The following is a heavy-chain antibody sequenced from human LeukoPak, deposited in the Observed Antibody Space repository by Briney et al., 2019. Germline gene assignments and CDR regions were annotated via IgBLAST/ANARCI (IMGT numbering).Heavy chain of an antibody. CDR2: ITTSTGKP. D-gene: IGHD3-16*01. CDR1: GYTFTVYS. V-gene: IGHV7-4-1*02. J-gene: IGHJ4*02. Sequence: GASVKVSCKASGYTFTVYSINWLRQAPGQGLEWMGWITTSTGKPTYALGFTGRFVFSLDTSVSTTYLHINSLKAEDTAVYYCARDASMINFDYWGQGSLVTVSS. CDR3: ARDASMINFDY.